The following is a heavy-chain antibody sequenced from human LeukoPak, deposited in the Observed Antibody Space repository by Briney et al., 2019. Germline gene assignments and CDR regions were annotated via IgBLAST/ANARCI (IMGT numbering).Heavy chain of an antibody. CDR3: ATYRQVLLPFES. D-gene: IGHD2-8*02. CDR2: ISISSGTI. CDR1: GFNFSDYS. Sequence: GGSLRLSCAASGFNFSDYSMNWVRQAPGKGLEWVSYISISSGTIYYADSVKGRFTISRDNAKNSLYLQMNSLRAEDTAIYYCATYRQVLLPFESWGQGTLVTVSS. V-gene: IGHV3-48*01. J-gene: IGHJ4*02.